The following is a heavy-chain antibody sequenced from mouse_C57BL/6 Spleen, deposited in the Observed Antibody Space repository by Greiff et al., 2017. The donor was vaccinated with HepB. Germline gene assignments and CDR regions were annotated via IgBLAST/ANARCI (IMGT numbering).Heavy chain of an antibody. Sequence: EVQLQESGPGLVKPSQSLSLTCSVTGYSITSGYYWNWIRQFPGNKLEWMGYISYDGSNNYNPSLKNRISITRDTSKNQFFLKLNSVTTEDTATYYCAREGVSGYENWGQGTTLTVSS. CDR2: ISYDGSN. J-gene: IGHJ2*01. D-gene: IGHD2-2*01. CDR1: GYSITSGYY. CDR3: AREGVSGYEN. V-gene: IGHV3-6*01.